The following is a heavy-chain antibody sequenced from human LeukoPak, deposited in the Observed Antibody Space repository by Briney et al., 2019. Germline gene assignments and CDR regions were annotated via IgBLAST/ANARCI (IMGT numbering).Heavy chain of an antibody. J-gene: IGHJ4*02. V-gene: IGHV4-4*02. D-gene: IGHD1-26*01. CDR1: GFTFSSYA. CDR3: ARASGNSLGY. CDR2: IYHSGST. Sequence: SLRLSCAASGFTFSSYAMHWVRQPPGKGLEWIGEIYHSGSTNYNPSLKSRVTISVDKSKNQFSPKLSSVTAADTAVYYCARASGNSLGYWGQGTLVTVSS.